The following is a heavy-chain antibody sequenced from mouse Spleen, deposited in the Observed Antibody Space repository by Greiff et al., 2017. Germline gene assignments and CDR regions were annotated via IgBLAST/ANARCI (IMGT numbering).Heavy chain of an antibody. CDR2: INPYNGDT. J-gene: IGHJ3*01. D-gene: IGHD1-1*01. Sequence: VQLQQSGPELVKPGDSVKISCKASGYSFTGYFMNWVMQSHGKSLEWIGRINPYNGDTFYNQKFKGKATLTVDKSSSTAHMELRSLTSEDSAVYYCARGYYGSSYGWFAYWGQGTLVTVSA. CDR3: ARGYYGSSYGWFAY. CDR1: GYSFTGYF. V-gene: IGHV1-20*01.